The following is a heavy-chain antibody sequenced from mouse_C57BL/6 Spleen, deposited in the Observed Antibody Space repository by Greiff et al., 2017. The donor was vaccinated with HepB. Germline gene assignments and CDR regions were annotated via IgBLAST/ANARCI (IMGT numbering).Heavy chain of an antibody. CDR1: GYTFTSYW. V-gene: IGHV1-53*01. Sequence: QVQLQQPGTELVKPGASVKLSCKASGYTFTSYWMHWVKQRPGQGLEWIGNINPSNGGTNYNEKFKSKATLTVDKSSSTASMQLSSLTSEDSAVYYCARGSSYVYYFDYWGQGTTLTVSS. D-gene: IGHD1-1*01. J-gene: IGHJ2*01. CDR2: INPSNGGT. CDR3: ARGSSYVYYFDY.